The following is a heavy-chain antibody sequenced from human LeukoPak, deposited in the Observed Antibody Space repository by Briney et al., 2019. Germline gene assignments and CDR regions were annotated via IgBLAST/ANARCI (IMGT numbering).Heavy chain of an antibody. D-gene: IGHD3-9*01. CDR1: GFTFSNFW. Sequence: PGGSLRPSCAASGFTFSNFWMSWVRQAPGKGLEWVSCISSSSGDIHYADSVKGRFTISRDNAKNSLYLQMDSLRAEDTAVYYCARDDILTGFHPYYHHGLDVWGHGTTVTVSS. CDR2: ISSSSGDI. CDR3: ARDDILTGFHPYYHHGLDV. J-gene: IGHJ6*02. V-gene: IGHV3-21*01.